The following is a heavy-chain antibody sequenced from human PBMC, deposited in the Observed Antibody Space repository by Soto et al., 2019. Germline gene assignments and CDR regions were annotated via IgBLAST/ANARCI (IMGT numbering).Heavy chain of an antibody. D-gene: IGHD2-15*01. J-gene: IGHJ4*02. CDR2: INPSGGT. Sequence: QVQLVQSGAEVKKPGASVKISCKASGDTFTTYYMHWVRQAPGQGLEWMGIINPSGGTGYAQKFQGRVTRTRDTCARTGYMELSSRRSEDTAVYYCARVYCSGGSCYGIDYWGQGTLVTVSS. V-gene: IGHV1-46*01. CDR1: GDTFTTYY. CDR3: ARVYCSGGSCYGIDY.